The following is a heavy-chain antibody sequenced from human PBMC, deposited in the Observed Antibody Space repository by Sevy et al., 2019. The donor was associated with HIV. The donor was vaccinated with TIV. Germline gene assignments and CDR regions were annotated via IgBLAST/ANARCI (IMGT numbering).Heavy chain of an antibody. CDR2: TYYRSKWFN. CDR3: AREGGSYCSSTSCYRGGLFAAVVDY. D-gene: IGHD2-2*02. V-gene: IGHV6-1*01. J-gene: IGHJ4*02. CDR1: GDSVSSNSAA. Sequence: KQSQTLSLTCAISGDSVSSNSAAWNWIRQSPSRGLEWLGRTYYRSKWFNDYAVSVKSRITINPDTSKNHFSLQLNSVTPEDTAVYYCAREGGSYCSSTSCYRGGLFAAVVDYWGQGTLVTVSS.